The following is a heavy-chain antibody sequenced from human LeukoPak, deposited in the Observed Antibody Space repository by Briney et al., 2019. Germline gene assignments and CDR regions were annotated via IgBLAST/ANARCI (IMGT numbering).Heavy chain of an antibody. V-gene: IGHV3-48*01. Sequence: GGSLRLSCAASGFTFSSYSMNWVRQAPGKGLEWVSYISSSSSTIYYADSVKGRFTISRDNAKNSLYLQMNSLRAEDTAVYYCAREGTYYDFWSGQFWYYYYMDVWGKGTTVTVSS. D-gene: IGHD3-3*01. CDR2: ISSSSSTI. CDR1: GFTFSSYS. CDR3: AREGTYYDFWSGQFWYYYYMDV. J-gene: IGHJ6*03.